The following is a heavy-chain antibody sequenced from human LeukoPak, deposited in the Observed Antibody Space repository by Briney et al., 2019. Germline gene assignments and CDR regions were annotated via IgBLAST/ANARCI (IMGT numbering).Heavy chain of an antibody. Sequence: SETLSLTCTVSGGSISIYYWNWIRQPAGKGLEWVGRIYTSGSAKYNTSLKCRVNMSVETSKNQFSLELSSVTAADTAVYYCARWTTVTRAFDYGGEGPRLTLPS. V-gene: IGHV4-4*07. J-gene: IGHJ4*02. CDR3: ARWTTVTRAFDY. CDR2: IYTSGSA. CDR1: GGSISIYY. D-gene: IGHD4-17*01.